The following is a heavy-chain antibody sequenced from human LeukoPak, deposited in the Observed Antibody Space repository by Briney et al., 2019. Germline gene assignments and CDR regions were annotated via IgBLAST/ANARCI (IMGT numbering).Heavy chain of an antibody. D-gene: IGHD6-13*01. CDR3: AKGGGSSWYSAFDI. CDR2: ISGGGGTT. Sequence: GGSLRLSCAASGFTFSSYAMSWVRQAPEKGLEWVSAISGGGGTTYYADSVKGRFTISGDNSKNTLYLQMNSLRAEDTAVYYCAKGGGSSWYSAFDIWGQGTMVTVSS. CDR1: GFTFSSYA. J-gene: IGHJ3*02. V-gene: IGHV3-23*01.